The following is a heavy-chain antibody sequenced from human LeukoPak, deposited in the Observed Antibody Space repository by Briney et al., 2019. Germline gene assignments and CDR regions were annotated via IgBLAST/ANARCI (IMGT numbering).Heavy chain of an antibody. Sequence: GASVKVSCKASGGTFSSYAISWVRQAPGQGLEWMGRIIPILGIANYAQKFQGRVTITADKSTSTAYMELSSLRSEDTAVYYCAKGGYCSGGSCYSGGYWGQGTLVTVSS. CDR3: AKGGYCSGGSCYSGGY. J-gene: IGHJ4*02. CDR2: IIPILGIA. D-gene: IGHD2-15*01. CDR1: GGTFSSYA. V-gene: IGHV1-69*04.